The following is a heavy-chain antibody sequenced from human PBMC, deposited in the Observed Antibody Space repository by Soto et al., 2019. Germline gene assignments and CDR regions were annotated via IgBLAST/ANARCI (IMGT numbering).Heavy chain of an antibody. CDR1: GFTFSSYG. CDR3: AKGPSYYGSGSYYKPWDY. CDR2: ISYDGSNK. J-gene: IGHJ4*02. V-gene: IGHV3-30*18. D-gene: IGHD3-10*01. Sequence: GGSLRLSCAASGFTFSSYGMHWVRQAPGKGLEWVAVISYDGSNKYYADSVKGRFTISRDNSKNTLYLQMNSLRAEDTAVYYCAKGPSYYGSGSYYKPWDYWGQGTLVTVSS.